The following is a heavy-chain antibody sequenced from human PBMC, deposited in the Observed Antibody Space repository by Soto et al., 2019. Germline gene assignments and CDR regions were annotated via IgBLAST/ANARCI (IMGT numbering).Heavy chain of an antibody. CDR3: ARAGQ. Sequence: GRSLRLSCTASGFTLSRSWMSWVRQAPGMGPEWVANINQDGSLNYYVDSVKGRFTISRDNANNSLFLQMNSLRVEDSAVYFCARAGQWGQGSLVTVSS. CDR2: INQDGSLN. V-gene: IGHV3-7*01. CDR1: GFTLSRSW. J-gene: IGHJ4*02.